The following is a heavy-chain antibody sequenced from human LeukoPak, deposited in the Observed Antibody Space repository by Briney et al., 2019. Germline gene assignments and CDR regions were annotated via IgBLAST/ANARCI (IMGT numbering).Heavy chain of an antibody. Sequence: GGSLRLSCAASGFTFSTYWMHWVRQAPGKGLVWVSRIKSDGSTDYADSVKGRFTISRDNAKNTVSLQMNSLRAEDTGVYYCARAPSEIGGYYPEYFRHWGQGTLVTVSS. CDR2: IKSDGST. CDR1: GFTFSTYW. J-gene: IGHJ1*01. CDR3: ARAPSEIGGYYPEYFRH. V-gene: IGHV3-74*01. D-gene: IGHD3-22*01.